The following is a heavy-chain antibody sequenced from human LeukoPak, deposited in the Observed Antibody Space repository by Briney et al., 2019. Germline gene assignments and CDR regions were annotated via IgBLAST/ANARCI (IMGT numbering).Heavy chain of an antibody. D-gene: IGHD3-22*01. CDR3: ARLDEGFYYDGYGYNF. V-gene: IGHV5-51*01. CDR1: GYRFSNYR. CDR2: IYPGDSET. Sequence: GESLKISCKGSGYRFSNYRLAWVRQMPGKGLEWMGIIYPGDSETTYSPSCQGHVTISADKSVTTAYLQWSSLKPSDTAIYYCARLDEGFYYDGYGYNFWGQGTLVTVSS. J-gene: IGHJ4*02.